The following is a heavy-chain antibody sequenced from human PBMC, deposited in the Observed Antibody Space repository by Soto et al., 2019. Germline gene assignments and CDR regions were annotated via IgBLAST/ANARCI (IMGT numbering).Heavy chain of an antibody. J-gene: IGHJ4*02. D-gene: IGHD2-15*01. Sequence: QITLKESGPTLVKPTQTLTLTCTFSGFSLSTSGVGVGWIRQPPGKALEWLALIYWDDDKRYSPSLTSRLTITKDTSKNQVVLTMTNMDPVDTATYYCAHRPSYCSGGGCYSGFDYWGQGTLVTVSS. CDR1: GFSLSTSGVG. CDR2: IYWDDDK. V-gene: IGHV2-5*02. CDR3: AHRPSYCSGGGCYSGFDY.